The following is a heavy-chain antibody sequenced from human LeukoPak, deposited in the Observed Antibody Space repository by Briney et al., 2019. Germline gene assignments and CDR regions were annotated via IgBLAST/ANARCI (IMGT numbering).Heavy chain of an antibody. D-gene: IGHD3-22*01. V-gene: IGHV1-69*06. CDR3: ARCDSSGFDYYYMDV. CDR1: GGTFSSYA. J-gene: IGHJ6*03. CDR2: IIPIFGTA. Sequence: SVKVSCKASGGTFSSYAISWVRQAPGQGLEWMGGIIPIFGTANYAQKFQGRVTITADKSTSTAYMELSSLRSEDTAVYYCARCDSSGFDYYYMDVWGKGTTVTVSS.